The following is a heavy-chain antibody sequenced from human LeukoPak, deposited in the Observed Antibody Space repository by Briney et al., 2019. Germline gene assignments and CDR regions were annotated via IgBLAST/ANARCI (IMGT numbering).Heavy chain of an antibody. CDR3: ARDLRARGYSYGYPYYFDY. J-gene: IGHJ4*02. Sequence: ASVKVSCKASGYTFTSYGISWVRQAPGQGLEWMGWISAYNGSTNYAQKLQGRVTMTTDTSTSTAYMELRSLRSDDTAVYYCARDLRARGYSYGYPYYFDYWGQGALVSVSS. V-gene: IGHV1-18*01. D-gene: IGHD5-18*01. CDR1: GYTFTSYG. CDR2: ISAYNGST.